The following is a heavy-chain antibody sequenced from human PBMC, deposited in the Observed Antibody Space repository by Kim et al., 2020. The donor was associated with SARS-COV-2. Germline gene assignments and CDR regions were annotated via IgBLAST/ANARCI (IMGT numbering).Heavy chain of an antibody. CDR1: GFTLSNYA. CDR3: ARSGRGQYTTNWYPFDY. J-gene: IGHJ4*01. D-gene: IGHD6-13*01. CDR2: ISDSGDST. V-gene: IGHV3-23*01. Sequence: GGSLRLSCAASGFTLSNYAMTWVRQAPDKALEWVSGISDSGDSTPYAASVRGRFIISRVNSKNTLYLQMNNLRAEDTAVYYCARSGRGQYTTNWYPFDY.